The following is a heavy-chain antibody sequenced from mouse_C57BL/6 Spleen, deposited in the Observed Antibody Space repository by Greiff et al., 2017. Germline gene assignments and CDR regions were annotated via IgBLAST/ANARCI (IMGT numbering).Heavy chain of an antibody. V-gene: IGHV14-4*01. D-gene: IGHD2-4*01. Sequence: VQLQQSGAELVRPGASVKLSCTASGFNIKDDYMHWVKQRPEQGLEWIGWIDPENGDTESASKFQGKATITADTSSNTAYLQLSSLTSEDTAVYYCSIYYYYDRGFFFAYWGQGTLVTVSA. J-gene: IGHJ3*01. CDR3: SIYYYYDRGFFFAY. CDR2: IDPENGDT. CDR1: GFNIKDDY.